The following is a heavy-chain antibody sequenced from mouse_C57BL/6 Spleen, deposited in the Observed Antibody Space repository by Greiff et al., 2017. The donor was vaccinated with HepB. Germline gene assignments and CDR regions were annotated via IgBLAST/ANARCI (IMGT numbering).Heavy chain of an antibody. Sequence: VQLQQSGAELVRPGASVTLSCKASGYTFTDYEMHWVKQTPVHGLEWIGAIDPETGGTAYTQKFKGKAILTADKSSSTASMKLRSLTSEDSAVYYCTTPTGNWYFDVWGTGTTVTVSS. CDR2: IDPETGGT. J-gene: IGHJ1*03. D-gene: IGHD1-1*01. V-gene: IGHV1-15*01. CDR3: TTPTGNWYFDV. CDR1: GYTFTDYE.